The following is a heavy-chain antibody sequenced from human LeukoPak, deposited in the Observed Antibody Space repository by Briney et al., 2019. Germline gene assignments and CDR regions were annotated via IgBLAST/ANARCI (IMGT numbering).Heavy chain of an antibody. V-gene: IGHV3-11*06. D-gene: IGHD6-19*01. CDR3: ARFGGSGWSLDY. J-gene: IGHJ4*02. CDR1: GFTFSDYY. CDR2: ISSSDFHT. Sequence: GGSLRPSCAATGFTFSDYYMSWIRQAPGKGLEWVSYISSSDFHTNYADSVKGRFTISRDNAKNSLYLQMSSLRAEDTAVYYCARFGGSGWSLDYWGQGTLVTVSS.